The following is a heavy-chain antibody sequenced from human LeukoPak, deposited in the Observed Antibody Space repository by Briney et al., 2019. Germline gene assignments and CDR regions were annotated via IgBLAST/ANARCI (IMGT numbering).Heavy chain of an antibody. D-gene: IGHD6-19*01. Sequence: SGGSLRLSCAASGFTFRSYSMNWVRQAPGKGLEWVSSISSSSSYIYYAVSVKGRFTISRDNAKNSLYLQMNSLRAEDTAVYYCARGRTVAGTDYWGQGTLVTVSS. V-gene: IGHV3-21*01. CDR3: ARGRTVAGTDY. CDR1: GFTFRSYS. CDR2: ISSSSSYI. J-gene: IGHJ4*02.